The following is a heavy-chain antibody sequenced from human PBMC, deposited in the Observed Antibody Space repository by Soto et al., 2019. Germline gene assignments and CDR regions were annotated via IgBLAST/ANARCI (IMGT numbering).Heavy chain of an antibody. Sequence: GGSLRLSCAASGFTVSSNYMSWVRQAPGKGLEWVSVIYSGGSTYYADSVKGRFTISRDNSKNTLYLQMNSLRAEDTAVYYCARDSTTIFGVFDLWGQGIRVTVSS. V-gene: IGHV3-66*01. CDR3: ARDSTTIFGVFDL. CDR2: IYSGGST. J-gene: IGHJ5*02. CDR1: GFTVSSNY. D-gene: IGHD3-3*01.